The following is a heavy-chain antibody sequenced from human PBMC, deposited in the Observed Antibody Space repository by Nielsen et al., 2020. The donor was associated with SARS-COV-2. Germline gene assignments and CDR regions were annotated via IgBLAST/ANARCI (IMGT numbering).Heavy chain of an antibody. J-gene: IGHJ4*02. D-gene: IGHD1-26*01. V-gene: IGHV3-33*01. CDR2: IWYDGSNK. CDR3: ARARIVGVREAVGY. CDR1: GFTFSSYG. Sequence: GGSLRLSCAASGFTFSSYGMHWVRQAPGKGLEWVAVIWYDGSNKYYADSVKGRFTISSDNSKNTLYLQMNSLRAEDTAVYYCARARIVGVREAVGYWGQGTLVTVSS.